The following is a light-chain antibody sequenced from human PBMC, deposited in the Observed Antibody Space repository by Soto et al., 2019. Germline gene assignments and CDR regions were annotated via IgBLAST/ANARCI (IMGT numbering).Light chain of an antibody. CDR2: EVT. CDR3: NSYTSSSTQV. CDR1: SSDVGGYDY. Sequence: QSVLTQPASVSGSPGQSITISCTGTSSDVGGYDYVSWYQQHPGTAPRLIIFEVTNRPSGVSNRFSGSKSGNTASLTISGLQAEDEAHYYCNSYTSSSTQVFGNGTKVTVL. J-gene: IGLJ1*01. V-gene: IGLV2-14*01.